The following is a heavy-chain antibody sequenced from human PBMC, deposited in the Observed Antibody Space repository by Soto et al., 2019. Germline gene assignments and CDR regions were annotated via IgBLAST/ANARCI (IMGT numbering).Heavy chain of an antibody. CDR2: IIPIFGTA. D-gene: IGHD3-10*01. V-gene: IGHV1-69*13. CDR3: ARLSYGSGSNGGGGFWYYYYGMDV. CDR1: GGTFSSYA. Sequence: GASVKVSCKASGGTFSSYAISWVRQAPGQGLEWMGGIIPIFGTANYAQKFQGRVTITADESTSTAYMELSSLRSEDTAVYYCARLSYGSGSNGGGGFWYYYYGMDVWGQGTTVTVSS. J-gene: IGHJ6*02.